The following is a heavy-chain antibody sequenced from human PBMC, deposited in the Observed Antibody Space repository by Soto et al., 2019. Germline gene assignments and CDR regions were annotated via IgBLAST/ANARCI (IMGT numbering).Heavy chain of an antibody. V-gene: IGHV4-31*03. J-gene: IGHJ6*02. CDR1: GGSISSGGYY. CDR3: ARDVRKGGEYYYGMDV. D-gene: IGHD2-21*01. CDR2: IYYSGST. Sequence: SETLSLTCTVSGGSISSGGYYWSWIRQHPGKGLEWIGYIYYSGSTYYNPSLKSRVTISVDTSKNQFSLKLSSVTAADTAVYYCARDVRKGGEYYYGMDVWGQGTTVTVSS.